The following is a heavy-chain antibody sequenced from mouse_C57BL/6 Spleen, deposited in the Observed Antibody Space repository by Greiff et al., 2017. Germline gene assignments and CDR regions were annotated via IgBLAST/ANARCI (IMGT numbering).Heavy chain of an antibody. CDR1: GFTFSSYG. V-gene: IGHV5-6*01. CDR3: ARQLDD. Sequence: EVKLMESGGDLVKPGGSLKLSCAASGFTFSSYGMSWVRQTPDQRLEWVATISSGGSYTYYPDSVKGRFTISRDNAKNTLYLQMSSLKSEDTAMYYCARQLDDWGKGTTLTVSS. CDR2: ISSGGSYT. J-gene: IGHJ2*01.